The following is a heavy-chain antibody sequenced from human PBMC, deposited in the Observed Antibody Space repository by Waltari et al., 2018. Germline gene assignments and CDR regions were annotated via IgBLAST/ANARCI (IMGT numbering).Heavy chain of an antibody. CDR3: ARSFDFWSGYPLDY. J-gene: IGHJ4*02. V-gene: IGHV4-59*01. Sequence: QVPLQESGPGLVRPSATLSLICSVSGDSITNSYWGWVRQPPGNGLEWLGYISHSGTTRYNPSLKSRVTISVDRSKKQFSLRLDSVTAADTAVYYCARSFDFWSGYPLDYWGRGTLVTVSS. CDR2: ISHSGTT. D-gene: IGHD3-3*01. CDR1: GDSITNSY.